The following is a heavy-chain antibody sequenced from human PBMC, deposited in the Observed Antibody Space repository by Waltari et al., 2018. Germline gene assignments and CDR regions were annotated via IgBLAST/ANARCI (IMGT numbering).Heavy chain of an antibody. D-gene: IGHD1-1*01. CDR3: TRLRMTTDAVRGWFDP. Sequence: EVQLVESGGGLVQPGGSLRLSCTASGFTFSDSPIHWVRQAPGKGLEWVGRIRGKMNNHATAYGPSVKGRFTISRDDSKNMAYLQMNGLKTEDTAVYYCTRLRMTTDAVRGWFDPWGQGTLVTVSS. CDR1: GFTFSDSP. CDR2: IRGKMNNHAT. J-gene: IGHJ5*02. V-gene: IGHV3-73*02.